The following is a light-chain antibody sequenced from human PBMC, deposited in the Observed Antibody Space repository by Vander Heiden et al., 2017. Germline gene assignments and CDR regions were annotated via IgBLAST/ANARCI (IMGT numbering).Light chain of an antibody. J-gene: IGKJ4*01. CDR2: GAS. CDR1: QYVSSNY. Sequence: EIVLTQSPGNVSLSPGERATLSCRASQYVSSNYLAWYQQKPGQAPRLLILGASTRATGIPDRFSGSGSGTDFTLTISGVEPEDFAVYYCQQFLSSLTFGGGTKVEIK. V-gene: IGKV3-20*01. CDR3: QQFLSSLT.